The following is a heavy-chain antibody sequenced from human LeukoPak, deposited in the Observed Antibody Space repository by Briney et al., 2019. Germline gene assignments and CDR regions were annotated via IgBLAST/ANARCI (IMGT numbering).Heavy chain of an antibody. CDR3: ARGETPSGSYSTHFDY. V-gene: IGHV4-34*01. CDR2: INHSGST. D-gene: IGHD1-26*01. J-gene: IGHJ4*02. CDR1: GGTFRGYH. Sequence: SETLSLTCAVYGGTFRGYHWSCLRQPPGKGLEWIGEINHSGSTNYNPSLKSRVTISVDTSKNQFTLKLSSVTAADTAVYYCARGETPSGSYSTHFDYWGQGTLVTVSS.